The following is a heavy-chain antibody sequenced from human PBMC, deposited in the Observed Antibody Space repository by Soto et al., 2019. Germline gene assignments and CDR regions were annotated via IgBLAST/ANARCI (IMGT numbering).Heavy chain of an antibody. CDR2: ISSSGSTI. CDR3: ARGGYYDFWSGYISGLYGMDV. V-gene: IGHV3-11*01. J-gene: IGHJ6*02. Sequence: KSGGSLRLSCAASGFTFIDYYMSWIRQAPGKGLEWVSYISSSGSTIYYADSVKGRFTISRDNAKNSLYLQMNSLRAEDTAVYYCARGGYYDFWSGYISGLYGMDVWGQGTTVTVSS. CDR1: GFTFIDYY. D-gene: IGHD3-3*01.